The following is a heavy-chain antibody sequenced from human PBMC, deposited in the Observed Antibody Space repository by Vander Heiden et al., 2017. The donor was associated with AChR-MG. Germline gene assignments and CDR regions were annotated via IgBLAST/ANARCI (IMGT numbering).Heavy chain of an antibody. Sequence: QLQLQEPGPGLVKPSETLSLTCTVSSDSIRSTCYYWGWIRQPPGKGLEWIGTIYYSGSTYYNPSFESRVTISVDTSKNQFSLKLNSVTAADTAVYYCARLRRLGFYYYVMDVWGQGTTVTVSS. J-gene: IGHJ6*02. D-gene: IGHD6-19*01. CDR2: IYYSGST. CDR1: SDSIRSTCYY. V-gene: IGHV4-39*01. CDR3: ARLRRLGFYYYVMDV.